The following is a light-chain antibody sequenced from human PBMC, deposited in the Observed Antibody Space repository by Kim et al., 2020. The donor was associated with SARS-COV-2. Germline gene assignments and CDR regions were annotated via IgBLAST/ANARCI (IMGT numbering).Light chain of an antibody. CDR1: TGAVTSGHY. CDR2: DNN. V-gene: IGLV7-46*01. J-gene: IGLJ2*01. Sequence: QAVVTQEPSLTVSPGGTVTLTCNSSTGAVTSGHYPYWFQQKPGQAPRALIYDNNNKHSWTPARFSGSLLGDEAALTLSGAQPEDEAEYYCLLSYSDTRPGVFGGGTQLTVL. CDR3: LLSYSDTRPGV.